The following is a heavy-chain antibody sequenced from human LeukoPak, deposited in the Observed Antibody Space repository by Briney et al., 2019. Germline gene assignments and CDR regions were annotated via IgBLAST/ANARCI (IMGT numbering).Heavy chain of an antibody. D-gene: IGHD3-3*01. V-gene: IGHV3-7*01. CDR2: IKQDRSEK. CDR3: ARLREIPVFGVVTKSTSYFDY. CDR1: GFTFTNYW. J-gene: IGHJ4*02. Sequence: GGSLRLSCAASGFTFTNYWMSWVRQAPGKGLELVANIKQDRSEKYYVDSVKGRFTISRDNAKNSPYLQMNSLRAEDTAVYYCARLREIPVFGVVTKSTSYFDYWGQGTLVTVSS.